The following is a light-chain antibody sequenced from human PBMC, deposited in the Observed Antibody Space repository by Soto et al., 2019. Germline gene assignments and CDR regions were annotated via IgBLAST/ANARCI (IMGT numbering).Light chain of an antibody. CDR3: SSYAGSNNMI. V-gene: IGLV2-8*01. J-gene: IGLJ2*01. CDR1: SSDVGGYNY. Sequence: QSALTQPPYASGYPGQSVTISCTGTSSDVGGYNYVSWYQQHAGKAPKLIIYEVNKWPSGVPDRFSGSRSGNTASLTVSGLQAEDEADYYCSSYAGSNNMIFGGGTKLTVL. CDR2: EVN.